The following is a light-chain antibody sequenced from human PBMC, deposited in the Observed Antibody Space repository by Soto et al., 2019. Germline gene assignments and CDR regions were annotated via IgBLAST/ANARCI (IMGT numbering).Light chain of an antibody. CDR1: SSDVGGYQY. V-gene: IGLV2-14*01. CDR3: CSYTLRSTLV. J-gene: IGLJ2*01. CDR2: EVS. Sequence: QSVLTQPASVSGSPGQSITISCTGTSSDVGGYQYVSWYQQYPGKAPKLVIYEVSNRPSGVSIRFSGSKSGDTASLIISGLQAEDEADYYCCSYTLRSTLVFGGGTKLTVL.